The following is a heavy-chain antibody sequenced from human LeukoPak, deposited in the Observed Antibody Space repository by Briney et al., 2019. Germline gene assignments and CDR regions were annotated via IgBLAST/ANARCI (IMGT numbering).Heavy chain of an antibody. CDR1: GFTFSSYG. J-gene: IGHJ4*02. Sequence: GGSLRLSCAASGFTFSSYGMHWVRQAPGKGLEWVAVISYDGSNKNYADSVKGRFTISRDNSKNTLYLQMNSLRAEDTAVYYCAKVARFGELSYFDYWGQGTLVAVSS. CDR2: ISYDGSNK. CDR3: AKVARFGELSYFDY. V-gene: IGHV3-30*18. D-gene: IGHD3-10*02.